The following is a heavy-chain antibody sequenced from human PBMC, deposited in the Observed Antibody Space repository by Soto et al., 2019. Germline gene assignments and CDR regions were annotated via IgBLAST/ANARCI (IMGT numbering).Heavy chain of an antibody. V-gene: IGHV4-30-4*01. CDR2: IYDSGST. CDR1: GGSSSGGVGGFSS. Sequence: QLQLRESGPGLVKPSETLSLTCTALGGSSSGGVGGFSSWSWIRHPPGRGRGWIGYIYDSGSTYYNPSLKSRVTISVDTSKNQFSLRLSSVTAADTAVYYCAREVIPLTTDWYFDLWGRGTLVTVSS. D-gene: IGHD4-17*01. CDR3: AREVIPLTTDWYFDL. J-gene: IGHJ2*01.